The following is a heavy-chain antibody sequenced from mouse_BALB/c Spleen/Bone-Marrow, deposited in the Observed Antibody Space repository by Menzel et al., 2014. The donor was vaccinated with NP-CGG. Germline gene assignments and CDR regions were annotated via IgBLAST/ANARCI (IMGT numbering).Heavy chain of an antibody. CDR1: GYPFCSYW. V-gene: IGHV1-9*01. CDR2: ILPGSGST. D-gene: IGHD2-14*01. J-gene: IGHJ2*01. CDR3: ARYYRYDC. Sequence: SGAALMAPGASVKLSYNTTGYPFCSYWLAWVEQRPGHGLAWIGEILPGSGSTNYNEKFKGKATFTADTSSNTAYMQLSSLTSEDSAVYYCARYYRYDCWGQGTTLTVST.